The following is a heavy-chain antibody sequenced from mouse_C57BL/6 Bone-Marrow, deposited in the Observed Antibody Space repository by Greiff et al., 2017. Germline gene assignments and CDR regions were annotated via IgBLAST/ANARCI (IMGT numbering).Heavy chain of an antibody. V-gene: IGHV5-2*01. J-gene: IGHJ1*03. CDR2: INSDGGST. CDR1: EYAFPSHD. CDR3: ARLSTASDWYFDV. D-gene: IGHD1-2*01. Sequence: DVKLVESGGGLVQPGESLKLSCESNEYAFPSHDMSWVRKTPEKRLELVAAINSDGGSTYYPDTMERRFIISRDNTKKTLYLQMSSLRSEDTALYYCARLSTASDWYFDVWGTGTTVTVSS.